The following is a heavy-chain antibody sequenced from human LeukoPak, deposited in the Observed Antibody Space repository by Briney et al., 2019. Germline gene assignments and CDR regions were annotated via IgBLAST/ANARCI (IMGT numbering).Heavy chain of an antibody. D-gene: IGHD2-2*01. CDR2: ISGSGGST. CDR1: GFTFSSHA. CDR3: AKRDCSSTSCYYFDY. Sequence: GGSLRLSCAASGFTFSSHAMSWVRQAPGKGLEWVSGISGSGGSTYSADSVKGRFTISRDNSKNTLYLQMNSLRAEDTAVYYCAKRDCSSTSCYYFDYWGQGTLVTVSS. J-gene: IGHJ4*02. V-gene: IGHV3-23*01.